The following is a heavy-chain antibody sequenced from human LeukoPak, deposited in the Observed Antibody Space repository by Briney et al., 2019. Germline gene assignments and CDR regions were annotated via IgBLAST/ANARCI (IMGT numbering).Heavy chain of an antibody. CDR2: ISYGGSNK. CDR1: GFTFSSYA. V-gene: IGHV3-30-3*01. CDR3: AAASSVSYRIDF. D-gene: IGHD3-10*01. Sequence: GGSLRLSCAASGFTFSSYAMHWVRQAPGKGLEWVAVISYGGSNKYYADSEKGRSIISGTNTKKTSLLQMNCLTAEDTAVCYCAAASSVSYRIDFWGQGTLVTVS. J-gene: IGHJ4*02.